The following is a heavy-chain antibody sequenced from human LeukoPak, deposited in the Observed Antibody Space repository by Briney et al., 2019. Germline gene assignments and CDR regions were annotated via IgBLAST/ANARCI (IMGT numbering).Heavy chain of an antibody. J-gene: IGHJ4*02. CDR1: GGSISSYY. CDR3: ARGRIAAAGDDFDY. D-gene: IGHD6-13*01. Sequence: SETLSLTCTVSGGSISSYYWSWIRQPPGKGLEWIGYIYYSGSTNYNTSLKSRVTISVDTSKNQFSLKLSSVTAADTAVYYCARGRIAAAGDDFDYWGQGTLVTVSS. V-gene: IGHV4-59*01. CDR2: IYYSGST.